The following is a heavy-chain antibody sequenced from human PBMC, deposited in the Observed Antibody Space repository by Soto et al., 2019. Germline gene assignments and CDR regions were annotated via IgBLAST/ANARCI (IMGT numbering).Heavy chain of an antibody. V-gene: IGHV1-69*06. CDR3: ARDRGDIVVVPAAMRAYYYYGMDV. CDR2: IIPIFGTA. Sequence: QVQLVQSGAEVKKPGSSVKVSCKASGGTFSSYAISWVRQAPGQGLEWMGGIIPIFGTANYAQKFQGRVTITADKSTSTAYEELSSLRSEDTAVYYCARDRGDIVVVPAAMRAYYYYGMDVWVQGTTVTVSS. D-gene: IGHD2-2*01. J-gene: IGHJ6*02. CDR1: GGTFSSYA.